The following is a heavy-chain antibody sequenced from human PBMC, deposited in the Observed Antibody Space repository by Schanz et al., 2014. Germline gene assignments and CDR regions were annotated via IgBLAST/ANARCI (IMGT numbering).Heavy chain of an antibody. V-gene: IGHV1-2*02. J-gene: IGHJ5*02. D-gene: IGHD2-15*01. CDR2: INPNIGDT. Sequence: QVQLVQSGAEVKKPGASVKVSCQASRYAFTAYFIHWMRQAPGQGPEWMGCINPNIGDTNYAQKFQDRITMTRDTSINTVYMELSRLTYDDTAVYYCARGQNWDSVLMMERRWFDPWGQGTLVTVSS. CDR3: ARGQNWDSVLMMERRWFDP. CDR1: RYAFTAYF.